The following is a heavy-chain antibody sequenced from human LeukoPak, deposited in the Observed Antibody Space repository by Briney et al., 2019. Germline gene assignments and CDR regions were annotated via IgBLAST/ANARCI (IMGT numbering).Heavy chain of an antibody. Sequence: ASVKVSCKASGYTFTAYYMHWVRQAPGQGLEWMGWINPNTGGTDYAQRFQGRVTMTRDTSISTAYMELSSLISDDTAVYYRARDVFAEYNTHHKFDPWGQGTLVTVSS. J-gene: IGHJ5*02. CDR1: GYTFTAYY. V-gene: IGHV1-2*02. CDR3: ARDVFAEYNTHHKFDP. CDR2: INPNTGGT. D-gene: IGHD1-14*01.